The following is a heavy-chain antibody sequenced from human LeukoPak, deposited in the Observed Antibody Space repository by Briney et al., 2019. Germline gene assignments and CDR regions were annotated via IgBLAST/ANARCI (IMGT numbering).Heavy chain of an antibody. CDR3: ATPQGDF. V-gene: IGHV3-23*01. CDR2: VSASGGST. Sequence: GGSLRLSCVGSGFTFDNYAMSWVRQAPGKGLEWVSAVSASGGSTYYADSVKGRFTISKDNSRNTLSLQMNSLRDDGTAVYYCATPQGDFWGQGTLVTVSS. J-gene: IGHJ4*02. CDR1: GFTFDNYA.